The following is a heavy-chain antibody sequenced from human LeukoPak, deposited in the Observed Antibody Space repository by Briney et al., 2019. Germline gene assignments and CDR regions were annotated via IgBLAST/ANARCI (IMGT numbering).Heavy chain of an antibody. V-gene: IGHV3-23*01. D-gene: IGHD3-16*02. J-gene: IGHJ4*02. CDR3: AKDLITFGGVIDLFDY. Sequence: PGGSLRLSCAASGFTFSSYAMSWVRQAPGKGLEWVSAISGSGGSTYYADSVKGRFTISRGNSKNTLYLQMNSLRAEDTAVYYCAKDLITFGGVIDLFDYWGQGTLVTVSS. CDR2: ISGSGGST. CDR1: GFTFSSYA.